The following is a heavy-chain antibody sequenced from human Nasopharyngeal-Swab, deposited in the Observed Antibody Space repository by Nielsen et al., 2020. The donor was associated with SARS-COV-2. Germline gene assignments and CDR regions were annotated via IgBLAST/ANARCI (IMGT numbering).Heavy chain of an antibody. J-gene: IGHJ6*03. CDR2: IKQDGSEQ. D-gene: IGHD3-16*02. V-gene: IGHV3-7*03. CDR3: ARQGVFVPAYFHQYYMDV. CDR1: GFSFSTYW. Sequence: GESLKISCAASGFSFSTYWMTWVRQAPGKGLERVANIKQDGSEQYYVDSVKGRFTVSRDNPKNLLYLQVNSLRAEDTAVYYWARQGVFVPAYFHQYYMDVWGKGTTVTVSS.